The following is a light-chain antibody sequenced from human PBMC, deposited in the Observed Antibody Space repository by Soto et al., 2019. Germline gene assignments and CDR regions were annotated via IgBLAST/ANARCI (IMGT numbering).Light chain of an antibody. CDR2: DAS. CDR3: QQYDNLPPTWT. J-gene: IGKJ1*01. V-gene: IGKV1-33*01. CDR1: QDIATY. Sequence: DIQMTQSPSSLSASVVNRVTITCQARQDIATYLNWYQQKPGKAPNLLIYDASNLETGVPSRFSGGGSGTHFTFTISNLQPEDIATYYCQQYDNLPPTWTFGQGTKVDI.